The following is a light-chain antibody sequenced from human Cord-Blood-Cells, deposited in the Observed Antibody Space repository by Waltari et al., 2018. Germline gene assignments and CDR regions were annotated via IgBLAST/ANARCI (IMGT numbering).Light chain of an antibody. CDR2: EGS. CDR1: SSDVGSYNL. CDR3: CSYAGSSTL. Sequence: QSALTQPASVSGSPGQSITISCTGTSSDVGSYNLFSWYQQHPGKAPKLIIYEGSKRPSGVSNRFSGSKSGNTASLTISGLQAEDEADYYCCSYAGSSTLFGGGTKLTVL. V-gene: IGLV2-23*01. J-gene: IGLJ2*01.